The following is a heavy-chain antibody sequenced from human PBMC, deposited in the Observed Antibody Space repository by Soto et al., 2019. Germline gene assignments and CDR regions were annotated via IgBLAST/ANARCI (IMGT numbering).Heavy chain of an antibody. J-gene: IGHJ5*02. CDR2: INPSSANT. CDR1: GYTFRSFD. V-gene: IGHV1-8*01. Sequence: QVQLVQSGAEVKKPGASVKVSCKASGYTFRSFDINWVRQAAGQGLEWMGWINPSSANTGYAQKFQGRVTMTRDISTSTAYMELSNLRSEDTAMYYCVRVEVMPSPNWFDPWGQGTLVTVSS. CDR3: VRVEVMPSPNWFDP. D-gene: IGHD2-2*01.